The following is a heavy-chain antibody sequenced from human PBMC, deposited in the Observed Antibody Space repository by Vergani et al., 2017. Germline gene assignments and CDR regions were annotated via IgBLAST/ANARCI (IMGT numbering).Heavy chain of an antibody. CDR3: ARERARRGSSYDFWSGRQEYDY. Sequence: EVQLVESGGGLVQPGRSLRLSCAASGFTFDDYAMHWVRQAPGKGLEWVSGISWNSGSIGYADSVTGRFTISRDNAKNTLYLQMNSLRAEDTAVYYCARERARRGSSYDFWSGRQEYDYWGQGTLVTVSS. CDR2: ISWNSGSI. V-gene: IGHV3-9*01. CDR1: GFTFDDYA. J-gene: IGHJ4*02. D-gene: IGHD3-3*01.